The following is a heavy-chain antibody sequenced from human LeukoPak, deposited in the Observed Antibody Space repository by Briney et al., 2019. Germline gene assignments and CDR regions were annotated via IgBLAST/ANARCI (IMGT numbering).Heavy chain of an antibody. CDR1: GYTFTGYY. CDR2: INPNSGGT. J-gene: IGHJ6*03. V-gene: IGHV1-2*02. CDR3: AREPDSAGASSQPYYMDV. Sequence: GASVKVSCKASGYTFTGYYMHWVRQAPGQGLEWMGWINPNSGGTNYAQKFQGRVTMTRDTSISTAYMELSRLRSDDTAVYYCAREPDSAGASSQPYYMDVWGKGTTVTVSS. D-gene: IGHD6-19*01.